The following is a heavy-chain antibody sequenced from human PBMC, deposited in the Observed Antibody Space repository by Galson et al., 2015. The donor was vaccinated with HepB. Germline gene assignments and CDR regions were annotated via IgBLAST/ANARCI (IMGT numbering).Heavy chain of an antibody. J-gene: IGHJ6*02. D-gene: IGHD4-11*01. Sequence: SVKVSCKASGYTFTSYYMHWVRQAPGQGLEWMGIINPSGGSTSYAQKFQGRVTMTRDTSTSTVYMELSSLRSEDTAVYYCARAPRGDSNYRGDYYYGMDVWGQGTTVTVSS. V-gene: IGHV1-46*01. CDR1: GYTFTSYY. CDR2: INPSGGST. CDR3: ARAPRGDSNYRGDYYYGMDV.